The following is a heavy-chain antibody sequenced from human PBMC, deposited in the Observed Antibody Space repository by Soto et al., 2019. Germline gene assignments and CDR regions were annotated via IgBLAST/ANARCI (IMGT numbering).Heavy chain of an antibody. CDR3: AKALVGEVGATDY. Sequence: GGSMRLSCTASGFTFSNYAMSWVRQAPGKGLEWVSAITRTDSTYYADSVKGRFTISRDNSRNTLYLQMNSLGAEDAALYYCAKALVGEVGATDYWGQGTLVTVSS. CDR1: GFTFSNYA. D-gene: IGHD1-26*01. CDR2: ITRTDST. V-gene: IGHV3-23*01. J-gene: IGHJ4*02.